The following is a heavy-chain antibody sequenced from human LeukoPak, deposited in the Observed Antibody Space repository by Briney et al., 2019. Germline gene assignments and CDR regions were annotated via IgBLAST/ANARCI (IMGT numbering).Heavy chain of an antibody. J-gene: IGHJ4*02. D-gene: IGHD6-19*01. CDR2: MNPNSGNT. CDR1: GYTFTSYG. CDR3: ARGIAVAGLGYYFDY. Sequence: ASVKVSCKASGYTFTSYGISWVRQAPGQGLEWMGWMNPNSGNTGYAQKFQGRVTMTRNTSISTAYMELSSLRSEDTAVYYCARGIAVAGLGYYFDYWGQGTLVTVSS. V-gene: IGHV1-8*02.